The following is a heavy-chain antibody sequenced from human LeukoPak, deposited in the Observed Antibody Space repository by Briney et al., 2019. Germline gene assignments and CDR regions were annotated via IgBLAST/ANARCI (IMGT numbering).Heavy chain of an antibody. V-gene: IGHV3-11*01. Sequence: SGGSLRLSCAAPGFTFSDYYMSWIRQAPGKGLEWVSYISSGGDPKYYADSVKGRFTISRDSAKNSLYLQMDSLRAEDTAVYYCAGDKRLLYSYGPSFDYWGQGTLVTVSS. CDR1: GFTFSDYY. D-gene: IGHD5-18*01. J-gene: IGHJ4*02. CDR2: ISSGGDPK. CDR3: AGDKRLLYSYGPSFDY.